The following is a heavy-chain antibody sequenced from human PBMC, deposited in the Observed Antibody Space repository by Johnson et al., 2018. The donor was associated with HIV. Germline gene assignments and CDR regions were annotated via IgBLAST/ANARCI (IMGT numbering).Heavy chain of an antibody. V-gene: IGHV3-30-3*01. Sequence: QMQLVESGGTLIQPGGSLRLSCAASGFTFSSYAMHWVRQAPGKGLEWVAVISYDGSNKYYADSVKGRFTISRDNSKNTLYLQMNSLRAEDTAVYYCARGVDGAFDIWGQGTMVTVSS. CDR2: ISYDGSNK. CDR3: ARGVDGAFDI. CDR1: GFTFSSYA. J-gene: IGHJ3*02. D-gene: IGHD3-10*01.